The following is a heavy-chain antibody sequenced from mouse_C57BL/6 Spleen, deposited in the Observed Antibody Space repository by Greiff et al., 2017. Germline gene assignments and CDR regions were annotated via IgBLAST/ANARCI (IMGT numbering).Heavy chain of an antibody. D-gene: IGHD1-1*01. CDR3: ARAVVAHFDV. CDR1: GFTFSDYG. V-gene: IGHV5-17*01. J-gene: IGHJ1*03. Sequence: EVKLVESGGGLVKPGGSLKLSCAASGFTFSDYGMHWVRQAPEKGLEWVAYISSGSSTIYYADTVKGRFTISRDNAKNTLFLQMTSLRSEDTAMYYCARAVVAHFDVWGTGTTVTVSS. CDR2: ISSGSSTI.